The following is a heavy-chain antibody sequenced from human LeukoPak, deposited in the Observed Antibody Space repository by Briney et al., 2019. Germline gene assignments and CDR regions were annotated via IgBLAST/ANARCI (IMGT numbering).Heavy chain of an antibody. V-gene: IGHV4-61*09. CDR1: GASISSGGYY. CDR2: IYSSESA. Sequence: SETLSLTCTVSGASISSGGYYWSWIRQPAGKGLEWIGHIYSSESANYNPSLNSRVTISIDTSNNQFSLRLSAVTAADTAVYYCARHRISPIGTLGWFDPWGQGILVTVSS. CDR3: ARHRISPIGTLGWFDP. J-gene: IGHJ5*02. D-gene: IGHD6-13*01.